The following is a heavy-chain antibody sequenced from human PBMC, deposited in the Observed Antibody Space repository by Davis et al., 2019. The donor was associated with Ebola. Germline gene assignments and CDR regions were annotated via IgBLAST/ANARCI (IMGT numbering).Heavy chain of an antibody. J-gene: IGHJ3*02. CDR1: GYSFTSYW. Sequence: GESLKISCKASGYSFTSYWIGWVRQMPGKGLEWMGIIYPGDSDTRYSPSLQGQVTISADKSISTAYLQWSSLKASDTALYYCASLRRTVTGMDDAFDIWGQGTSVTVS. D-gene: IGHD4-11*01. V-gene: IGHV5-51*01. CDR3: ASLRRTVTGMDDAFDI. CDR2: IYPGDSDT.